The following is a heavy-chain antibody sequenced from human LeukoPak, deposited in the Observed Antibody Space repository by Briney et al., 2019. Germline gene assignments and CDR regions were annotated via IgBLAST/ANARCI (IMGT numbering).Heavy chain of an antibody. D-gene: IGHD6-13*01. V-gene: IGHV3-30*02. CDR1: GFTFSSYG. J-gene: IGHJ4*02. Sequence: GGSLRLSCAASGFTFSSYGIHWVRQAPGKGLEWVAFIRYDGSNKYYADSVKGRFTISRDNSKNTPYLQMNSLRAEDMAVYYCARVIAAAGYFDYWGQGTLVTVSS. CDR3: ARVIAAAGYFDY. CDR2: IRYDGSNK.